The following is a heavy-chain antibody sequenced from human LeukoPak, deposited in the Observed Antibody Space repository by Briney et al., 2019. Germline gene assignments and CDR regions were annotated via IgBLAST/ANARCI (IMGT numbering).Heavy chain of an antibody. V-gene: IGHV3-11*01. CDR1: GFTFSDYY. CDR2: ISSSGNTI. Sequence: GGSLRLSCAASGFTFSDYYMSWIRRAPGKGLEWVSYISSSGNTIYYVDSVKGRFTISRDNAKNSLYLQMNSLRAEDTAVYFCARSRPLVTATPSAPDYWGQGTLVTVSS. J-gene: IGHJ4*02. CDR3: ARSRPLVTATPSAPDY. D-gene: IGHD2-15*01.